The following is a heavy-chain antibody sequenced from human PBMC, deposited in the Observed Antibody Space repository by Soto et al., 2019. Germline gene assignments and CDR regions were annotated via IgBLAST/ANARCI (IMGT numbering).Heavy chain of an antibody. CDR1: GFTFSSYG. D-gene: IGHD2-15*01. CDR2: IWYDGSNK. Sequence: GGSLRLSCAASGFTFSSYGMHWVRQAPGKGLEWVAVIWYDGSNKYYADSVKGRFTISRDNSKNTLYLQMNSLRAEDTAVYYCARDRGCSGGSCYASGSGMDVWGQGTTVTVSS. CDR3: ARDRGCSGGSCYASGSGMDV. J-gene: IGHJ6*02. V-gene: IGHV3-33*01.